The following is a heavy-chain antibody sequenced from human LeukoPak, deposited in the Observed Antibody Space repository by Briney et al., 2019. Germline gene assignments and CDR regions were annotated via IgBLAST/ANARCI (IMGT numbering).Heavy chain of an antibody. D-gene: IGHD3-16*01. J-gene: IGHJ5*02. CDR3: ARVGGSLYIWFDP. Sequence: PSETLSLTCAVSSGSISSSNWWNWVRQPPGKGLEWIGQIYHSGSTNYNPSLKTQVTIQVDKSKRQFSLYLTSVTAADTAVYYCARVGGSLYIWFDPWGQGTLVTVSS. CDR1: SGSISSSNW. V-gene: IGHV4-4*02. CDR2: IYHSGST.